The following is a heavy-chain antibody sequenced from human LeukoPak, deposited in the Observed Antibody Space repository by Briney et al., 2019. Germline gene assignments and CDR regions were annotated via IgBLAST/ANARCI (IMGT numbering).Heavy chain of an antibody. D-gene: IGHD4-17*01. V-gene: IGHV3-21*01. Sequence: GGSLRLSCEASGFTFTTYSMTWVRQAPGKGLEWVSIISSGGSAIFSADALKGRFTISRDDAKNLLYLDMNSLRAEDTAVYYCARGHTAVTRHFDFWSQGTLVTVSP. J-gene: IGHJ4*02. CDR3: ARGHTAVTRHFDF. CDR1: GFTFTTYS. CDR2: ISSGGSAI.